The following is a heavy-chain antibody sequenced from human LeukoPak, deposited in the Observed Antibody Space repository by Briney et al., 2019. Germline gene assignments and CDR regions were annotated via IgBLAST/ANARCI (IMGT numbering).Heavy chain of an antibody. CDR2: ISSIGGTT. Sequence: GGSLRLSCAASGFTFSTYALHWVRQVPGKGLEYVSAISSIGGTTYYANSVKGRFTISRDNSKNTLYLQMGSLKPEDTAVYYCARVGGNTAFDYWGQGTLVTVSS. D-gene: IGHD4-23*01. CDR3: ARVGGNTAFDY. CDR1: GFTFSTYA. V-gene: IGHV3-64*01. J-gene: IGHJ4*02.